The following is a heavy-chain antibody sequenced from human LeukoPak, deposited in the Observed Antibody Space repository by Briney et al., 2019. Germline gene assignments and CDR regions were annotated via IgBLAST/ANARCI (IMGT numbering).Heavy chain of an antibody. Sequence: RGSLRLSCAASGFTFSSYSMNWVRQAPGKGLEWVSSISSSSSYIYYADSVKGRFTISRDNAKNSLYLQMNSLRAEDTAVYYCARDPKDAIDYWGQGTLVTVSS. CDR1: GFTFSSYS. V-gene: IGHV3-21*01. J-gene: IGHJ4*02. CDR2: ISSSSSYI. CDR3: ARDPKDAIDY.